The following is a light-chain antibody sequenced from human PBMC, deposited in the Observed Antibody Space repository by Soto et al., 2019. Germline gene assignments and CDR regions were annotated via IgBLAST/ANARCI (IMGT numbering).Light chain of an antibody. CDR1: QTVSSSF. J-gene: IGKJ1*01. Sequence: EIVLTQSPGTLSLSPGERATLSCRASQTVSSSFLAWYRQTPGQAPRLLIYAASSRATGIPDRFSGSGSGTDFTLTISRLEPEDFAVYYCQQYGNSPQTFGQGTKVEIK. V-gene: IGKV3-20*01. CDR3: QQYGNSPQT. CDR2: AAS.